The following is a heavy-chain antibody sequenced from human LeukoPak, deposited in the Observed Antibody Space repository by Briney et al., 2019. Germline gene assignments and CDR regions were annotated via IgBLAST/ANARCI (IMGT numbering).Heavy chain of an antibody. Sequence: ASVKVSCKASGGTFISYAISWVRQAPGQGLEWMGGIIPIFGTANYAQKFQGRVTITADVSTSTAYMELSSLRSEDTAVYYCARGGYYDSSGYYSYDAFDIWGQGTMVTVSS. CDR1: GGTFISYA. CDR2: IIPIFGTA. J-gene: IGHJ3*02. CDR3: ARGGYYDSSGYYSYDAFDI. V-gene: IGHV1-69*01. D-gene: IGHD3-22*01.